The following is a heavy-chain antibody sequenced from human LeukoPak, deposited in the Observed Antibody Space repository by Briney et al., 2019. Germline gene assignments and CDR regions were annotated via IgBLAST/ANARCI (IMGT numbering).Heavy chain of an antibody. D-gene: IGHD3-3*01. CDR2: FDPEDGET. CDR1: GYTLTQLS. V-gene: IGHV1-24*01. J-gene: IGHJ5*02. Sequence: ASVKVSCKVSGYTLTQLSMHWVRQAPGKGPEGRGGFDPEDGETIYAQKFQGRVTMTEDTSTDTAYMELSSLRSEDTAVYYCATEKLTIFGVVRRGFDPWGQGTLVTVSS. CDR3: ATEKLTIFGVVRRGFDP.